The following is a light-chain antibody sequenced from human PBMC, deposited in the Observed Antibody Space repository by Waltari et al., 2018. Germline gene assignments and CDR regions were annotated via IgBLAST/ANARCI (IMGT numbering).Light chain of an antibody. J-gene: IGLJ2*01. CDR1: GSNIGAGYD. V-gene: IGLV1-40*01. CDR2: GNN. CDR3: QSYDRSLSVV. Sequence: QSALTQPPSVSGAPGQRITISCTGSGSNIGAGYDVHWYQQFPGTAPKLLLYGNNNRPSGFPDRFFCSKTGTSASLAITGLQADDEADYYCQSYDRSLSVVFGGGTKLTVL.